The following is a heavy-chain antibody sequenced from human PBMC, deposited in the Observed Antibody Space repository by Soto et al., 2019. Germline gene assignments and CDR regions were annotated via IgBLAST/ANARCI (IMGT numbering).Heavy chain of an antibody. V-gene: IGHV1-69*08. CDR3: ARDYRYCSGGSCYSDAFDI. CDR2: IIPILGKA. J-gene: IGHJ3*02. D-gene: IGHD2-15*01. Sequence: QVQLVQSGAEVKKPGSSVKVSCKASGATLRSITLSWVRQPLGQGLEWRGRIIPILGKANYAQKFQGRVTITADKSTSTAYMELSSLRSEDTAVYYCARDYRYCSGGSCYSDAFDIWGQGTMVTVSS. CDR1: GATLRSIT.